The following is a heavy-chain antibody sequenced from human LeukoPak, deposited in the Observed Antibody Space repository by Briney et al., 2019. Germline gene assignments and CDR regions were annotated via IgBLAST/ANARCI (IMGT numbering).Heavy chain of an antibody. V-gene: IGHV3-23*01. D-gene: IGHD5-18*01. CDR3: ARGGGYSYGYYY. CDR2: ISGSGDYT. CDR1: GFTFSSYA. J-gene: IGHJ4*02. Sequence: GESLRLSCAASGFTFSSYAMSWVRQAPGKGLEWVSAISGSGDYTYYTDSVKGRFTMSRDNSKNTLYLVMNSLRAEDTAVYYCARGGGYSYGYYYWGQGTLVTVSS.